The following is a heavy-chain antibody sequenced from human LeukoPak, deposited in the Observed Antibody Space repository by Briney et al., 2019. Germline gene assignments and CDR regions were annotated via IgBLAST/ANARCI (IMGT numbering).Heavy chain of an antibody. J-gene: IGHJ5*02. CDR3: ARGLRYGQPLGFDP. D-gene: IGHD5-18*01. Sequence: SETLSLTCAVSGGSIRNSSFYWGWIRQPPGKGLEWIGEINHSGSTNYNPSLKSRVTISVDTSKNQFSLKLSSVTAADTAVYYCARGLRYGQPLGFDPWGQGTLVTVSS. V-gene: IGHV4-39*07. CDR2: INHSGST. CDR1: GGSIRNSSFY.